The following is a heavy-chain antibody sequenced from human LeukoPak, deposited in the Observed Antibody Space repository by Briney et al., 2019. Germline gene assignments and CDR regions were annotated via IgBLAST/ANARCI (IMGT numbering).Heavy chain of an antibody. CDR1: GFTFSDSY. D-gene: IGHD1-1*01. J-gene: IGHJ4*02. CDR3: ARLRRTWNDVEFVDS. V-gene: IGHV3-11*01. Sequence: GGSLRLSCAASGFTFSDSYMSWIRQAPGKGLEWVSYISSSGSTIYYADSVKGRFTISRDSAKNSLFLQMNSLRAEDSAVYFCARLRRTWNDVEFVDSWGQGTLVTVSS. CDR2: ISSSGSTI.